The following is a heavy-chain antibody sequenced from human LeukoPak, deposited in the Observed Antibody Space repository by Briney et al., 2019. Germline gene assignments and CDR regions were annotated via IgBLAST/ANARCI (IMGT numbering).Heavy chain of an antibody. J-gene: IGHJ6*03. V-gene: IGHV1-18*01. D-gene: IGHD3-3*01. CDR3: ARAAYDFWSGRKYYMDV. CDR1: GYTFTRYG. CDR2: ISGYNGNT. Sequence: ASVKVSCKASGYTFTRYGISWVRQAPGQGLEWMGWISGYNGNTNYAQKLQGRVTMTTDTSTSTAYMELRSLRSDDTAVYYCARAAYDFWSGRKYYMDVWGKGTTVTVSS.